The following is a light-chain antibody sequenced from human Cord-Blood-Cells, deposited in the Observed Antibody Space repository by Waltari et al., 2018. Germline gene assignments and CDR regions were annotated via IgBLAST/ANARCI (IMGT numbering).Light chain of an antibody. Sequence: EIVLTQSPGTLSLSPGERATLSCRASQSVRSSYLAWYQQKPGQAPRLLIYGASSRATGIPDRCSGSGSGTDFTLTISRLEPEDFAAYYCQQYGSSPITFGQGTRLEIK. V-gene: IGKV3-20*01. CDR3: QQYGSSPIT. CDR1: QSVRSSY. J-gene: IGKJ5*01. CDR2: GAS.